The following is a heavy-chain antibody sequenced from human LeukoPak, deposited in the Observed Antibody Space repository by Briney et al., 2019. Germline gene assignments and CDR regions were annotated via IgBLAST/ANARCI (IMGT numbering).Heavy chain of an antibody. J-gene: IGHJ4*02. CDR3: AKVSYDFWSSDY. Sequence: GGSLRLSCAASGFTFDDYAMHWVRQAPGKGLEWVSGLSWNSGSIGYADSVKGRFTISRDNAKNSLYLQMNSLRAEDTALYYCAKVSYDFWSSDYWGQGTLVTVSS. CDR1: GFTFDDYA. CDR2: LSWNSGSI. V-gene: IGHV3-9*01. D-gene: IGHD3-3*01.